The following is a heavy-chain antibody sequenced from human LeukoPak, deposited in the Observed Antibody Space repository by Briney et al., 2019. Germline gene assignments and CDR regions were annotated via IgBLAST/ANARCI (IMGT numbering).Heavy chain of an antibody. J-gene: IGHJ3*02. CDR1: GDSITSRTYY. Sequence: PSETLSLTCTVTGDSITSRTYYWAWIRQPAGQGLEWIGTIYYSGTTYCNPSLKSRVTISLDTSSNQLSLGLTSVIAMDTAIYYCARHRYYDSWVHTGAFDIWGHGTTVTVSS. CDR2: IYYSGTT. V-gene: IGHV4-39*01. CDR3: ARHRYYDSWVHTGAFDI. D-gene: IGHD3-3*01.